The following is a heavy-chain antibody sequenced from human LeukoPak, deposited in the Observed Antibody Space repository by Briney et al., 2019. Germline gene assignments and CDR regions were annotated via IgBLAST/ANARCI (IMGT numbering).Heavy chain of an antibody. J-gene: IGHJ4*02. Sequence: SETLSLTCTVSGGSISSSSYYWGWIRQPPGKGLEWIGSIYYSGSTYYNPSLKTRVTISVDTSKNQFSLKLSSVTAADTAVYYCAREFLYCSGGSCYLGLYDYWGQGTLVTVSS. CDR1: GGSISSSSYY. D-gene: IGHD2-15*01. CDR3: AREFLYCSGGSCYLGLYDY. CDR2: IYYSGST. V-gene: IGHV4-39*01.